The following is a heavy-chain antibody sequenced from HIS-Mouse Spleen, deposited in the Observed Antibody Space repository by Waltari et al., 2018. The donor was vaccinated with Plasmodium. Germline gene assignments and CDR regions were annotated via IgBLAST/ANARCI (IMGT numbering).Heavy chain of an antibody. D-gene: IGHD6-13*01. Sequence: QMQLVQSGAEVKKPGASVKVPCKASCYTFTCSYMPWGRPAPGQGLEWMGWINPNSGGTNYAQKFQGRVTMTRDTSISTAYMELSRLRSDDTAVYYCARVLGYKAAAGTFVEYFQHWGQGTLVTVSS. CDR1: CYTFTCSY. CDR2: INPNSGGT. J-gene: IGHJ1*01. CDR3: ARVLGYKAAAGTFVEYFQH. V-gene: IGHV1-2*02.